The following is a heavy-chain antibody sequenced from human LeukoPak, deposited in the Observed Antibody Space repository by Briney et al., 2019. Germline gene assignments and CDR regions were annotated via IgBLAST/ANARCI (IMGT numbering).Heavy chain of an antibody. CDR2: ISSSGSTI. CDR3: ARGDYSGNWFDP. CDR1: GFTFSSYE. Sequence: GGSLRLSCAASGFTFSSYEMNWVRQAPGKGLEWVSYISSSGSTIYYADSVKGRFTISRDNAKKSLYLQMNSLRAEDTAVYYCARGDYSGNWFDPWGQGTLVTVSS. D-gene: IGHD4-17*01. V-gene: IGHV3-48*03. J-gene: IGHJ5*02.